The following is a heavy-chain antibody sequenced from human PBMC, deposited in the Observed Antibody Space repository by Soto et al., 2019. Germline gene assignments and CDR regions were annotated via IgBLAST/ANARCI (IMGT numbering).Heavy chain of an antibody. D-gene: IGHD4-17*01. CDR1: GFSLSSHGVG. CDR2: IFWDDDK. CDR3: AHWSAAVTNFHF. Sequence: KESGPALVKPTQTLTLTCPFSGFSLSSHGVGVGWIRQSPGKALEWLTLIFWDDDKRYSPSLKTRLTITKDTTKNQVVLTMTNMDPVDTATYFCAHWSAAVTNFHFWGQGTLVTVSS. V-gene: IGHV2-5*02. J-gene: IGHJ4*02.